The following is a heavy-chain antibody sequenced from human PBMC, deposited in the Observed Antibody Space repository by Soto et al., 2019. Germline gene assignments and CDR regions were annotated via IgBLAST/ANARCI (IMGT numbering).Heavy chain of an antibody. D-gene: IGHD4-4*01. CDR2: IYYSGPT. CDR1: GGSVSNGMYY. V-gene: IGHV4-61*01. J-gene: IGHJ4*02. CDR3: ARGYSHYAH. Sequence: SETLSLTCTVSGGSVSNGMYYWSWIRQPPGKGLEWIGYIYYSGPTRYNPSLESRVTISIDSSKNQVSLNLTSVTAADTAVYYCARGYSHYAHWGRGTLVTVSS.